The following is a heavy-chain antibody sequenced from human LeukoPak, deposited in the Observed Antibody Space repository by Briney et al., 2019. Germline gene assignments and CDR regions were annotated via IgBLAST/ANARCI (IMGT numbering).Heavy chain of an antibody. D-gene: IGHD6-19*01. CDR1: GFTFNTYA. CDR3: AKTTVGYSSGRYPGWPADC. CDR2: ICGSGGCT. Sequence: GGSLRLSCEASGFTFNTYAIYWVRQAPGKGLEWVSGICGSGGCTYYADSVKGRFTISRDNSKNTVYLQMNSLTADDTAVYYSAKTTVGYSSGRYPGWPADCWGQGTLVTVSS. V-gene: IGHV3-23*01. J-gene: IGHJ4*02.